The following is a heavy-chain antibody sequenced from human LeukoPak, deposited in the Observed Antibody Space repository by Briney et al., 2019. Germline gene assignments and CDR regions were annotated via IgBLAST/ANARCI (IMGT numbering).Heavy chain of an antibody. J-gene: IGHJ4*02. D-gene: IGHD2-8*01. CDR2: INPSAGTT. CDR3: ARGVSGVTNTIPWPYDY. CDR1: GYTFIRYY. Sequence: GASVTVSCKPSGYTFIRYYMHWVRQAPGQGLEWMGVINPSAGTTNYNYAQKLQGRVTMTRDMSSSTVYMGLSSLRSEDTAMYYCARGVSGVTNTIPWPYDYWGQGTLVTVSS. V-gene: IGHV1-46*04.